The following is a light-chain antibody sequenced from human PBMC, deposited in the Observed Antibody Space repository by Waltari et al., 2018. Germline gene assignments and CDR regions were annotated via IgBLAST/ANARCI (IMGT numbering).Light chain of an antibody. J-gene: IGLJ1*01. Sequence: SYELTQTPSVSVSPGQTARITCSGHALPRKYAYWFQQKSGQAPRLVIYEDTKRPSGIPERFSGSSSGTVATLTITGAQVDVEADYYCYSSDSTGLRVFGGGTTVVVL. CDR1: ALPRKY. V-gene: IGLV3-10*01. CDR3: YSSDSTGLRV. CDR2: EDT.